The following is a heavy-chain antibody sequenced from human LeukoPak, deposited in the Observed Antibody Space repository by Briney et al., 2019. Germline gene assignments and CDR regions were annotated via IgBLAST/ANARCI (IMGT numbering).Heavy chain of an antibody. CDR3: VTEQQWLG. D-gene: IGHD6-19*01. J-gene: IGHJ4*02. V-gene: IGHV3-15*01. Sequence: GGSLRLSCAASGFTFKHAWMSWVRQAPGKGLEWVGRIKSKSDGGATDYAAPVKGRFTISRDGSKNTLSLQMNSLETEDTAVYYCVTEQQWLGWGRGTLVTVPS. CDR2: IKSKSDGGAT. CDR1: GFTFKHAW.